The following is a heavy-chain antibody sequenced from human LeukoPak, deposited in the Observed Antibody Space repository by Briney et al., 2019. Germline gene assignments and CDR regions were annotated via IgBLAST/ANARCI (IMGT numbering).Heavy chain of an antibody. V-gene: IGHV4-34*01. D-gene: IGHD4-23*01. CDR3: ASPYGGLDY. CDR1: GGSFSGYY. CDR2: INHSGST. J-gene: IGHJ4*02. Sequence: SETLSLTCAVYGGSFSGYYWSWIRQPPGKGLEWIGEINHSGSTNYNPSLKSRVTISVDTSKNQFSLKLSSVTAADTAVYYCASPYGGLDYWGQGTLVTVSS.